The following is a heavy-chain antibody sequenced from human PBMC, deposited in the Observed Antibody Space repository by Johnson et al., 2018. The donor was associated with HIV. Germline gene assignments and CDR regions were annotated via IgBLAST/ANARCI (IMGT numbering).Heavy chain of an antibody. Sequence: VQLVESGGGLVQPGGSLRLSCAASGFTVSSNYMNWVRQAPGKGLEWVSVIYSGGSTYYADSVKGRFTISRDNSKNTLYLQMNSLRAEDTAVYYCAREPSIAAAGGDGAFDIWGQGTMVTVSS. CDR1: GFTVSSNY. CDR2: IYSGGST. J-gene: IGHJ3*02. D-gene: IGHD6-13*01. CDR3: AREPSIAAAGGDGAFDI. V-gene: IGHV3-66*01.